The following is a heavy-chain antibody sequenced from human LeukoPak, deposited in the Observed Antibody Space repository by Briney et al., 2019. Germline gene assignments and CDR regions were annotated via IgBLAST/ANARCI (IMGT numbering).Heavy chain of an antibody. CDR3: ASGGLVQDFWSGYYPPRFDY. CDR2: IKQDGSEQ. Sequence: GGSLRLSCAASGFSFSNYWMSWVRQAPGKGLEWVANIKQDGSEQYCVDSVKGRFTISRDNAKNSLYLQMNSLRSEDTAVYYCASGGLVQDFWSGYYPPRFDYWGQGTLVTVSS. V-gene: IGHV3-7*03. D-gene: IGHD3-3*01. CDR1: GFSFSNYW. J-gene: IGHJ4*02.